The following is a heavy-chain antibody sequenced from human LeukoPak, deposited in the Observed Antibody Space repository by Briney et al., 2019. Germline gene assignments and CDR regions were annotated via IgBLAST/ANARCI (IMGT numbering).Heavy chain of an antibody. V-gene: IGHV3-23*01. CDR3: AKDSDPTYDFWSGYPTWDF. J-gene: IGHJ4*02. D-gene: IGHD3-3*01. Sequence: GGSLRLSCAASGFTFSSYAMSWVRQAPGKGLEWVSAISGSGGSTYYADSVKGRFTISRDNSKNTLYLQMNSLRAEDTAVYYCAKDSDPTYDFWSGYPTWDFWGQGTLVTVSS. CDR2: ISGSGGST. CDR1: GFTFSSYA.